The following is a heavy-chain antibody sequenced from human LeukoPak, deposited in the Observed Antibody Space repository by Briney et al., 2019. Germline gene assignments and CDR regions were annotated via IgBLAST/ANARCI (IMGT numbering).Heavy chain of an antibody. D-gene: IGHD3-16*02. CDR2: IKEDGSEE. CDR3: ARTYDYVWGSSRAHYYFDY. Sequence: GSLRLSCAASGFTFSAYLMSWVRQAPGKGLEWVTNIKEDGSEESFVDSVKGRFTISRDNAWNSLSLQMNSLRAEDTAVYYCARTYDYVWGSSRAHYYFDYWGQGSLVTVSS. CDR1: GFTFSAYL. V-gene: IGHV3-7*01. J-gene: IGHJ4*02.